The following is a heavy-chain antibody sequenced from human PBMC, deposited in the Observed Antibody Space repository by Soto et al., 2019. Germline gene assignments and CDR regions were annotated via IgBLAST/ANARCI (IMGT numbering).Heavy chain of an antibody. CDR1: GGTFSSYA. J-gene: IGHJ3*02. D-gene: IGHD2-21*02. CDR2: IIPILGIA. CDR3: ARVRGGDCGGDCYDAFDI. V-gene: IGHV1-69*10. Sequence: ASVKVSCKASGGTFSSYAISWVRQAPGQGLEWMGGIIPILGIANYAQKFQGRVTITADKSTSTAYMELSSLRSEDTAVYCCARVRGGDCGGDCYDAFDIWGQGTMVTVSS.